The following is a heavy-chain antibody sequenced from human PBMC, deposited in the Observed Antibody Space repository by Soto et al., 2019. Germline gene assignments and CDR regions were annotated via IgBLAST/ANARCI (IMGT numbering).Heavy chain of an antibody. J-gene: IGHJ6*02. CDR1: GGTFSNYA. Sequence: QVQLVQSGAEVKKPGSSVKVSCKASGGTFSNYAISWVRQAPGQGLEWMGGIIPFFGTASYTQKFQGRVTITADESTITAYMELSSLRSEDTAVYYCARGRDYYYSIRGPPDYYAMDVWGPGTTVTVSS. V-gene: IGHV1-69*01. CDR3: ARGRDYYYSIRGPPDYYAMDV. D-gene: IGHD3-10*01. CDR2: IIPFFGTA.